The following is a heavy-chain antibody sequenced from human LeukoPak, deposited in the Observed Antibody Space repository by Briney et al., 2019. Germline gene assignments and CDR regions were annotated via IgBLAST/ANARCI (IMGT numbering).Heavy chain of an antibody. Sequence: GGSLRLSCAASGFTLSSNWMIWVRQAPGKGLEWVANIKQDGSEISYVDSVKGRFTISRDNAKNSLYLQMNSLRAEDTAVYYCVRGNPFGGYWGQGTLVTVSS. CDR2: IKQDGSEI. J-gene: IGHJ4*02. CDR3: VRGNPFGGY. CDR1: GFTLSSNW. V-gene: IGHV3-7*03. D-gene: IGHD2-15*01.